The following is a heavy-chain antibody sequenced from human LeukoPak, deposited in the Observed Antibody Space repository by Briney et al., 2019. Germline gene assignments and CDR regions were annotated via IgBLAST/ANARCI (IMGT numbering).Heavy chain of an antibody. Sequence: GGSLRLSCAACGFTLSNYWMHWVRQGPGKGVVWVSRVSNDGSSTAYADSVRGRFTISRDNAKNTVYLQMNSLTAEDTAVYYCVGAAADTTPRPWGQGTLVTVSS. CDR1: GFTLSNYW. CDR2: VSNDGSST. J-gene: IGHJ4*02. D-gene: IGHD6-13*01. CDR3: VGAAADTTPRP. V-gene: IGHV3-74*01.